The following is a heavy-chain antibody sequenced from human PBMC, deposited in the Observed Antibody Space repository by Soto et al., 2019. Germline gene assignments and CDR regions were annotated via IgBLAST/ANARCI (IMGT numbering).Heavy chain of an antibody. CDR2: ISGRGGST. Sequence: EVQLLESGGGLVQPGGSLRLSCAASGFTFSSNAMSWVRQAPGKGLEWVSAISGRGGSTYYADSVKGRFTISRDNSKNTLYLQMNSLRAEDTAVYYCAKDGIAAPPRYYYYGMDVWGQGTTVTVSS. CDR1: GFTFSSNA. D-gene: IGHD6-6*01. J-gene: IGHJ6*02. V-gene: IGHV3-23*01. CDR3: AKDGIAAPPRYYYYGMDV.